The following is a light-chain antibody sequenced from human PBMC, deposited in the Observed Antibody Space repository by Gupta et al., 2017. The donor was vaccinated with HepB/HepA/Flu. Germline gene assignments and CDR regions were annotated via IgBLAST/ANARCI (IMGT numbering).Light chain of an antibody. V-gene: IGKV4-1*01. CDR1: QSVLSSSNSKNF. Sequence: DIVMTQSPDSLAVSLGERATLNCRSSQSVLSSSNSKNFLAWYQQKPGQPPKLLIYWASTRESGVPDRFSGSGSGTDFTLTISILQAEDVAVYYCQQYYNTPCSFGQGTKLEIK. CDR2: WAS. J-gene: IGKJ2*04. CDR3: QQYYNTPCS.